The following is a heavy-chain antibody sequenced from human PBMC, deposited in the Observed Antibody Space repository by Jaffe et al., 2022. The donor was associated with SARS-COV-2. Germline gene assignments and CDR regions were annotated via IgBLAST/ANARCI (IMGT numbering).Heavy chain of an antibody. Sequence: EVQLVESGGNLVQPGRSLRLSCAASGFTFDDYDMHWVRQAPGKGLEWVSGITWNSGSLGYADSVKGRFTISRDNARNSLYLQMNSLRAEDTALYYCAKGLNADYWGQGTLVTVSS. V-gene: IGHV3-9*01. D-gene: IGHD2-8*01. CDR3: AKGLNADY. CDR2: ITWNSGSL. CDR1: GFTFDDYD. J-gene: IGHJ4*02.